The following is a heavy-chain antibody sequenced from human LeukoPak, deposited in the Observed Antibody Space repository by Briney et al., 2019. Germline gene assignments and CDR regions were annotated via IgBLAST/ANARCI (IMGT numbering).Heavy chain of an antibody. Sequence: SETLSLTCTVSGGSISSSSYYWGWIRQPPGKGLEWIGSIYYSGSTYYNPSLKSRVTISVDTSKNQFSLKLSSVTAADTAVYYCARDTNYGDYSNWGQGTLVTVSS. J-gene: IGHJ4*02. CDR2: IYYSGST. CDR1: GGSISSSSYY. CDR3: ARDTNYGDYSN. D-gene: IGHD4-17*01. V-gene: IGHV4-39*02.